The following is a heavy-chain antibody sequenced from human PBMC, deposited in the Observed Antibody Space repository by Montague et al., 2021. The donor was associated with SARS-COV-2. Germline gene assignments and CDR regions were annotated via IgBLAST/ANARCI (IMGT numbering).Heavy chain of an antibody. D-gene: IGHD7-27*01. CDR3: ALGFDY. J-gene: IGHJ4*02. CDR1: GGSISGYY. Sequence: SETLSLTCTVSGGSISGYYWSWIRQPPGKGLEWIGYIYYSGSTNYNPSLKSRVTISVDTSKNQFSLKLSSVTAADTAVYYCALGFDYWGQGTLVTVSS. CDR2: IYYSGST. V-gene: IGHV4-59*01.